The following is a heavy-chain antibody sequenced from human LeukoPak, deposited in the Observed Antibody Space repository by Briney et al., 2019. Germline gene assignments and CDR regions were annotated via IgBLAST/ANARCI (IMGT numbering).Heavy chain of an antibody. CDR1: GGSISGGDYY. CDR3: ARAPTLYYFDY. CDR2: IYYSGST. Sequence: PSETLSLTCSVSGGSISGGDYYWSWISQPPGKGLEWIGHIYYSGSTHHNPSLRSRVTLSVDTSKNQFSLKLSSVTAADTAVYYCARAPTLYYFDYWGQGTLVTVSS. V-gene: IGHV4-61*08. J-gene: IGHJ4*02.